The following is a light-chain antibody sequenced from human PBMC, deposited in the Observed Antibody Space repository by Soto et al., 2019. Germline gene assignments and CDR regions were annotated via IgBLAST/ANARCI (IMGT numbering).Light chain of an antibody. Sequence: AIQLAQSPSSLSASVGDRVTITCRASQGISSAFAWYQQKPGKAPKLLIYDDSSLESGVPSRFSVSGSGTDFSLTISSLQPEDFATYYCQQFNSYPQTFGQGTKLEIK. CDR3: QQFNSYPQT. J-gene: IGKJ2*01. CDR2: DDS. V-gene: IGKV1-13*02. CDR1: QGISSA.